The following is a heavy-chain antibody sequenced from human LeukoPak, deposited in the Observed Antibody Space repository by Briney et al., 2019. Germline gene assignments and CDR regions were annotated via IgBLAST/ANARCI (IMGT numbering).Heavy chain of an antibody. J-gene: IGHJ4*02. CDR1: GFTFSSCW. Sequence: PGGSLRLSCAASGFTFSSCWMGWVRQAPGKGLEWVANIKPDGSEKFHVDSVKGRFTLSRDNSKSSLSLQMNSLRAEDTAVYYCARYGLTAALDFWGQGTLVTVSS. CDR3: ARYGLTAALDF. V-gene: IGHV3-7*01. CDR2: IKPDGSEK. D-gene: IGHD2-21*02.